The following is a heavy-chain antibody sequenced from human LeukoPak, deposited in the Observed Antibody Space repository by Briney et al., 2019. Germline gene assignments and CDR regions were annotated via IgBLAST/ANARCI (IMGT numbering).Heavy chain of an antibody. J-gene: IGHJ4*02. CDR1: GFTFSSYA. V-gene: IGHV3-23*01. CDR2: ISGSGGST. Sequence: GGSLRLSCAASGFTFSSYAMSWVRQAPGRGLEWVSAISGSGGSTYYADSVKGRFTISRDNSKNTLYLQMNSLRAEDTAVYYCAKDFSGYSSGWYGYWGQGTLVTVSS. D-gene: IGHD6-19*01. CDR3: AKDFSGYSSGWYGY.